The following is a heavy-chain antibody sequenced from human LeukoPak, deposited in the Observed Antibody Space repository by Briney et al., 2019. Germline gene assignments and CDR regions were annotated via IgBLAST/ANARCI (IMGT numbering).Heavy chain of an antibody. J-gene: IGHJ4*02. CDR1: GFTLSSYW. CDR2: INSDGSST. CDR3: AREEVAYYGSGSYMDY. V-gene: IGHV3-74*01. Sequence: QPGGSLRLSCAASGFTLSSYWMHWVRQAPGKGLVWVSRINSDGSSTSYADSVKGRFTISRDNAKNTLYLQMNSLRAEDTAVYYCAREEVAYYGSGSYMDYWGQGTLVTVSS. D-gene: IGHD3-10*01.